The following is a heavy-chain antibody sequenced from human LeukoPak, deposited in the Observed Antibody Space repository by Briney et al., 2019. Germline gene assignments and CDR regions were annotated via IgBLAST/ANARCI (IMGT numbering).Heavy chain of an antibody. Sequence: PSETLSLTCAVYGGSFSGYYWSWIRQPPGKGLEWIGEINHSGSTNYNPSLKSRVTISVDTSKNQFSLKLSSVTAADTAVYYCARGDSYSSSWYLRPLRPLDAFDIWGQGTMVTVSS. V-gene: IGHV4-34*01. CDR1: GGSFSGYY. CDR2: INHSGST. D-gene: IGHD6-13*01. CDR3: ARGDSYSSSWYLRPLRPLDAFDI. J-gene: IGHJ3*02.